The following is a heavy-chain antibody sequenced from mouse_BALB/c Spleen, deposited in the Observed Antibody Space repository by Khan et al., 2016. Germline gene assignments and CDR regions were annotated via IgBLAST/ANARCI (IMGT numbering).Heavy chain of an antibody. CDR1: GYTFTDYY. CDR2: IYPGSGNT. V-gene: IGHV1-77*01. J-gene: IGHJ2*01. CDR3: ARRRNYFGY. Sequence: QVQLQQSGAELARPGASVKLSCKASGYTFTDYYINWVKQRTGQGLEWIGEIYPGSGNTYYNEKFKGKATLTADKSSSTAYMQLSSLTSEDSAVYYYARRRNYFGYWGQGTTLTVSS.